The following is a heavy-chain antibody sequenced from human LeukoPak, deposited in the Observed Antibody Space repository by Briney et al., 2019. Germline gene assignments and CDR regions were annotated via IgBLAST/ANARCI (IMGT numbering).Heavy chain of an antibody. V-gene: IGHV3-23*01. CDR3: AKDSSSWYELYYFDY. Sequence: GGSLRLSCAASGFTFSNYAMNWVREAPGKGLEWVSALSGSGGSTYCADSVKGRFTISRDNSKNTLYLQMNSLRAEDTAVYYCAKDSSSWYELYYFDYWGQGTLVTVSS. CDR2: LSGSGGST. D-gene: IGHD6-13*01. J-gene: IGHJ4*02. CDR1: GFTFSNYA.